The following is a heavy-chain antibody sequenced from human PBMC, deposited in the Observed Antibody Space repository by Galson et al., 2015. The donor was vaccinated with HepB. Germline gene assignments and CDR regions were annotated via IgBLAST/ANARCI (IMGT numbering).Heavy chain of an antibody. CDR2: IRYDGSNK. J-gene: IGHJ4*02. Sequence: SLRLSCASSGFTFSNFGMHWVRQAPGKGLEWVASIRYDGSNKYYPDSVKGRFTISRDNSKNTLYLQMNSLRPEDSAMYYCAKDRYYGDYFDYWGQGALVTVSS. D-gene: IGHD4-17*01. CDR3: AKDRYYGDYFDY. CDR1: GFTFSNFG. V-gene: IGHV3-30*02.